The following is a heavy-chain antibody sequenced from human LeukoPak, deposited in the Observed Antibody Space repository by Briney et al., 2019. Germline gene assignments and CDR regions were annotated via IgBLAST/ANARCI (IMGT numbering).Heavy chain of an antibody. Sequence: SETLSLTCTVSGYSISSGYYWGWIRQPPGKGLEWIGEINHSGSTNYNPSLKSRVTISVDTSKNQFSLKLSSVTAADTAVYYCARDPGYSYGQVWVDWGQGTLVTVSS. D-gene: IGHD5-18*01. CDR2: INHSGST. CDR3: ARDPGYSYGQVWVD. CDR1: GYSISSGYY. V-gene: IGHV4-38-2*02. J-gene: IGHJ4*02.